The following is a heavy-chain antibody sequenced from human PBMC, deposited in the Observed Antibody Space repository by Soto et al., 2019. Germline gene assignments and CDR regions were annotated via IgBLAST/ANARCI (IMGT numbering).Heavy chain of an antibody. J-gene: IGHJ6*02. V-gene: IGHV1-69*13. CDR3: TRGITLIRGVIPPGYYYGMDV. Sequence: ASVKVSCKASGGTFSSYAISWVRQAPGQGLEWMGGFNPVFETANYAQKFQGRVTITADESTNTAYMELSSLRSEDTAVYYCTRGITLIRGVIPPGYYYGMDVWGQGTTVTVSS. CDR2: FNPVFETA. CDR1: GGTFSSYA. D-gene: IGHD3-10*01.